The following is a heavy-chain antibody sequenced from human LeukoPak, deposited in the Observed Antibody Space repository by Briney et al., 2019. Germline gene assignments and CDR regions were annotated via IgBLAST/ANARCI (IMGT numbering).Heavy chain of an antibody. D-gene: IGHD6-19*01. V-gene: IGHV1-18*01. CDR2: ISAYNGNT. J-gene: IGHJ4*02. CDR1: GYTFTSYG. CDR3: ARDPQFYSSGSYYFDY. Sequence: ASVKVSCNASGYTFTSYGISWVRQAHGQGLEWMGGISAYNGNTNYAQKLQGRVTMTTDTSTSTAYMELRSLRSDDTAVYYCARDPQFYSSGSYYFDYWGQGTLVTVSS.